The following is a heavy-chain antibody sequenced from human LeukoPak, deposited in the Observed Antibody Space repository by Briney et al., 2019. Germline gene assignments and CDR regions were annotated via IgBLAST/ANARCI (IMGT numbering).Heavy chain of an antibody. J-gene: IGHJ4*02. V-gene: IGHV3-30*18. CDR1: GFTFSNYG. CDR2: ISDDGRNK. CDR3: AKRPSDYGDYVTYFDY. D-gene: IGHD4-17*01. Sequence: PGGSLRLSCAASGFTFSNYGIHWVRQAPGKGLEWVGVISDDGRNKKYADSVKGRFTISRDNSKDTLYLQMNSLRDEDTAVYYCAKRPSDYGDYVTYFDYWGQGTLVTVSS.